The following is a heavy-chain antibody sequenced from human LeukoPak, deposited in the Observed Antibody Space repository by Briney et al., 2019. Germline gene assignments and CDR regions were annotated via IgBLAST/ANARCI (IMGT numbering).Heavy chain of an antibody. Sequence: GGSLRLSCTASGFTFGDYAMNWVRQAPGRGLEWVSYIGSSGSTVYYADSVKGRFTISRDNSKNTLYLQMNSLRAEDTAVYYCAKDNTVVTPLDYWGQGTLVTVSS. V-gene: IGHV3-23*01. D-gene: IGHD4-23*01. CDR2: IGSSGSTV. J-gene: IGHJ4*02. CDR1: GFTFGDYA. CDR3: AKDNTVVTPLDY.